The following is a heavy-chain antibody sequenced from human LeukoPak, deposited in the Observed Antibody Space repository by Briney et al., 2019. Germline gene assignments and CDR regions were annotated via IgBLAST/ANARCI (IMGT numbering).Heavy chain of an antibody. J-gene: IGHJ4*02. D-gene: IGHD3-22*01. CDR3: ANLPLYDSSGPEDY. CDR2: IRYDGSLK. CDR1: GFTLSSYA. V-gene: IGHV3-30*02. Sequence: GGSLRLSCVASGFTLSSYAMHSVRQAPGKGLEWVAFIRYDGSLKNYADSVKGRFTISRDNSKNTLYLQMNSLRGDDTAVYYCANLPLYDSSGPEDYWGQGTLVTVSS.